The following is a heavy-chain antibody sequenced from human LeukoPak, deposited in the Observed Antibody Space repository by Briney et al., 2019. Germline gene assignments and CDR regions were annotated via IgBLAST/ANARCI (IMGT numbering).Heavy chain of an antibody. D-gene: IGHD3-22*01. CDR2: IYYSGST. Sequence: PSETLSLTCTVSGGSISSYYWSWIRQPPGKGLEWIGYIYYSGSTNYNPSLKSRVTISVDTSKNQFSLKLSSATAADTAVYYCASYYYDSSGFGYWGQGTLVTVSS. CDR1: GGSISSYY. J-gene: IGHJ4*02. CDR3: ASYYYDSSGFGY. V-gene: IGHV4-59*01.